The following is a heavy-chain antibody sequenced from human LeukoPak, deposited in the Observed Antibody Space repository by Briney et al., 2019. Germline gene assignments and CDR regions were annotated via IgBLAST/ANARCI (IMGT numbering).Heavy chain of an antibody. CDR2: IYYSGST. CDR3: ARHSSSWEFDY. V-gene: IGHV4-59*08. Sequence: SETLSLTCTVSGGSISSHFWSCIRQPPGKGLEWIGYIYYSGSTNYNPSLKSRVTISVDTSKNQFSLKLSSVTAADTAVYYCARHSSSWEFDYWGQGTLVTVSS. D-gene: IGHD6-13*01. J-gene: IGHJ4*02. CDR1: GGSISSHF.